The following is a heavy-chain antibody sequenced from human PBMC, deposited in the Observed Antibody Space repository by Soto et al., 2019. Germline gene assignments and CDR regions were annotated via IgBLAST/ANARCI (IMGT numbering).Heavy chain of an antibody. CDR2: INAGNGNT. D-gene: IGHD2-15*01. Sequence: SSVKVSCNASGDTFPSYAMHWVRQAPGQRLEWMGWINAGNGNTKYSQKFQGRVTITRDTSASTAYMELSSLRSEDTAVYYCARGGIVVVVAAMDYWGQGTLVTVSS. J-gene: IGHJ4*02. V-gene: IGHV1-3*01. CDR1: GDTFPSYA. CDR3: ARGGIVVVVAAMDY.